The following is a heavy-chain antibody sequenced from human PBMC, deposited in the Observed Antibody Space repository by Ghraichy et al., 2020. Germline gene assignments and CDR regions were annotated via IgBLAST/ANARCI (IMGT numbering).Heavy chain of an antibody. CDR3: ARDLSRYDFWSGYYRADYYYYGMDV. D-gene: IGHD3-3*01. CDR1: GGSISSTSYY. V-gene: IGHV4-39*07. Sequence: ESLNISCTVSGGSISSTSYYWSWIRQPPGKGLEWIGSVYYTGSTHYNPSLKSRVTISADTSKKQFSLKLSSVTAADTAVYYCARDLSRYDFWSGYYRADYYYYGMDVWGPGTTVTVSS. CDR2: VYYTGST. J-gene: IGHJ6*02.